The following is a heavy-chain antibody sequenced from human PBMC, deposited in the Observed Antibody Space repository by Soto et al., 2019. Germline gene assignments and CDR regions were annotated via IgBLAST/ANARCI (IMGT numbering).Heavy chain of an antibody. Sequence: GGSLRLSCAASGFTFSRYWMHWVRQAPGKGLVWVSRISSSSSYIYYADSVKGRFTISRDNAKNSLYLQMNSLRAEDTAVYYCERVFEATDYGPLGYWGQGTLVTVSS. CDR1: GFTFSRYW. J-gene: IGHJ4*02. CDR3: ERVFEATDYGPLGY. CDR2: ISSSSSYI. D-gene: IGHD1-26*01. V-gene: IGHV3-21*01.